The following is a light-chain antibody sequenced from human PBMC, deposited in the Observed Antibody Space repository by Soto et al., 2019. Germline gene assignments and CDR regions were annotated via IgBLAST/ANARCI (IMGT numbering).Light chain of an antibody. Sequence: QLVLTQPRSVSGSPGQSVTISCTGTSSDVGGYNYVSWYQQHPGKAPKLMIYDVSKRPSGVPDRFSGSKSGNTASLTISGRQAEDEADYYCCSYAGSVVVFGGGTKLTVL. CDR2: DVS. CDR1: SSDVGGYNY. J-gene: IGLJ2*01. V-gene: IGLV2-11*01. CDR3: CSYAGSVVV.